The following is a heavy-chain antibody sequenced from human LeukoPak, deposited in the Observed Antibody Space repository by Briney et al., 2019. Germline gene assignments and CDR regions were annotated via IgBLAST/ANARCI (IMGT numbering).Heavy chain of an antibody. CDR3: ARESLGTAYDY. D-gene: IGHD7-27*01. V-gene: IGHV1-46*01. Sequence: AGSVKVSCKASGYTFTSYYMHWVRQAPGQGLEWMGIINPSGGSTSYAQKFQGRVTMTRDTSTSTVYMELSSLRSEDTAVYYCARESLGTAYDYWGQGTLVTVSS. J-gene: IGHJ4*02. CDR1: GYTFTSYY. CDR2: INPSGGST.